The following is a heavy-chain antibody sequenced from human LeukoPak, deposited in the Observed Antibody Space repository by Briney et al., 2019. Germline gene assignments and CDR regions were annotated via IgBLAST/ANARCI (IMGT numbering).Heavy chain of an antibody. CDR1: GGSFSDYY. CDR2: INHSGST. D-gene: IGHD5-24*01. J-gene: IGHJ3*02. V-gene: IGHV4-34*01. CDR3: ARQPVEMATRGAFDI. Sequence: SETLSLTCAVYGGSFSDYYWSWIRQPPGKGLEWIGKINHSGSTNYNPSLKSRVTISVDTSKNQFSLKLSSVTAADTAVYYCARQPVEMATRGAFDIWGQGTMVTVSS.